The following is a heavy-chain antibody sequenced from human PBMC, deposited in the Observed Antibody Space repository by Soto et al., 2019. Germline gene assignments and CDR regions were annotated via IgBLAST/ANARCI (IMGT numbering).Heavy chain of an antibody. V-gene: IGHV3-23*01. CDR3: AKSGGSMDYYDSSGYYSGVYYYYYGMDV. CDR2: ISGSGGST. J-gene: IGHJ6*02. D-gene: IGHD3-22*01. Sequence: GSLRLSCAASGFTFSSYAMSWVRQAPGKGLEWVSAISGSGGSTYYADSVKGRFTISRDNSKNTLYLQMNSLRAEDTAVYYCAKSGGSMDYYDSSGYYSGVYYYYYGMDVWGQGTTVTVSS. CDR1: GFTFSSYA.